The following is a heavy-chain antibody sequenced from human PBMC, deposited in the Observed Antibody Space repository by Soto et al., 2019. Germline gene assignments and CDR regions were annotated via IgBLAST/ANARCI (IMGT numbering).Heavy chain of an antibody. D-gene: IGHD3-16*02. J-gene: IGHJ4*02. CDR3: AKALGELSPESFDY. CDR1: GFTFSYYA. CDR2: IPYDGSDK. V-gene: IGHV3-30*18. Sequence: QVQLVESGGGVVQPGRSLRLSCAASGFTFSYYAMHWVRQAPGKGLEWVAVIPYDGSDKYYADSVKGRFTISRDNSKNTLNLQMNSLRADDTAVYYCAKALGELSPESFDYWGQGTLITVSS.